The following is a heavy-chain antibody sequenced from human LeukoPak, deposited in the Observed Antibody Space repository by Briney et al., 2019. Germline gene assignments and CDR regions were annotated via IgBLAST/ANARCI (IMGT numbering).Heavy chain of an antibody. Sequence: GGSLRLSCAASGFTFSDYYMSWIRQAPGKGLEWVSYISSSGSTIYYADSVKGRFTISRDNAKNSLYLQMNSLRAEDTAVYYGARDDSSGYYPHWGQGTLVTVSS. D-gene: IGHD3-22*01. CDR1: GFTFSDYY. CDR2: ISSSGSTI. V-gene: IGHV3-11*01. CDR3: ARDDSSGYYPH. J-gene: IGHJ4*02.